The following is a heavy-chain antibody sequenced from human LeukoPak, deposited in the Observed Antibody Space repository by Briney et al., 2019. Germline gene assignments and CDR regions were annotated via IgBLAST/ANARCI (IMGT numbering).Heavy chain of an antibody. V-gene: IGHV3-23*01. CDR1: GFTFSNYG. CDR2: ISGSGGST. CDR3: AKDTRRGLYYDSSGSLDY. Sequence: PGGSLRLSCAASGFTFSNYGLTWVRQVPGKGLEWVSAISGSGGSTYYADSVKGRFTISRDNSKNTLYLQMNSLRAEDTAVYYCAKDTRRGLYYDSSGSLDYWGQGTLVTVSS. J-gene: IGHJ4*02. D-gene: IGHD3-22*01.